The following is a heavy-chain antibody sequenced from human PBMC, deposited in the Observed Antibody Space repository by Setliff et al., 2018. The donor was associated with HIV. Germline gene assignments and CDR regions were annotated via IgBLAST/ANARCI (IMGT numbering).Heavy chain of an antibody. Sequence: SETLSLTCIVSGASISSQYWSWIRQPAGKGLEWIGRVYSSGNTNYNPSFKSRVTISLDTSKNRFSLQLTSVTAADTAVYYCARHRDGGTYPLDYWGQGTLVTVS. D-gene: IGHD1-26*01. CDR1: GASISSQY. CDR2: VYSSGNT. J-gene: IGHJ4*02. V-gene: IGHV4-4*07. CDR3: ARHRDGGTYPLDY.